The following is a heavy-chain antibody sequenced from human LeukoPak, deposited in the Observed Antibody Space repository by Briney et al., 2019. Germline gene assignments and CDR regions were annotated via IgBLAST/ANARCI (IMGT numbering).Heavy chain of an antibody. CDR1: GGTFSSYA. CDR2: IIPIFGTA. CDR3: ARNSVVVVAATSRFDY. D-gene: IGHD2-15*01. J-gene: IGHJ4*02. V-gene: IGHV1-69*13. Sequence: ASVKVSCKASGGTFSSYAISWVRQAPGQGLEWMGGIIPIFGTANYAQKFQGRVTITADESTSTAYMELSSLRSDDTAVYYCARNSVVVVAATSRFDYWGQGTLVTVSS.